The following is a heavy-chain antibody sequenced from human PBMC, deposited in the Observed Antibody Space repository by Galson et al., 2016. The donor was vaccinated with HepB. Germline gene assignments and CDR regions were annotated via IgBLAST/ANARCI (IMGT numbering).Heavy chain of an antibody. CDR3: AKWARLRFLEWSSPDSYFYGMDV. CDR2: ISYDGNIK. CDR1: GFTFSSYG. V-gene: IGHV3-30*18. J-gene: IGHJ6*04. Sequence: SLRLSCAASGFTFSSYGMHWVRQAPGKGLEWVAGISYDGNIKYYADSVKVRFSISRDNSKSTLYLQINILRPEDTAVYYCAKWARLRFLEWSSPDSYFYGMDVWGRGTTVTVSS. D-gene: IGHD3-3*01.